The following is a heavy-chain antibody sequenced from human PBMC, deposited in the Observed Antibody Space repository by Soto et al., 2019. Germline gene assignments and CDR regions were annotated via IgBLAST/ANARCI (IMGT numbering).Heavy chain of an antibody. V-gene: IGHV1-18*04. Sequence: ASVKVSCKASGYAFTTYGITWVRQAPGQGLEWMGWISVYNGNTNYAQKLQGRVTMTTDTSTSTAYMELWSLSSDDTAVYYCERGYSYGSYWFFDLWGRGTLVSVSS. J-gene: IGHJ2*01. CDR1: GYAFTTYG. CDR3: ERGYSYGSYWFFDL. D-gene: IGHD5-18*01. CDR2: ISVYNGNT.